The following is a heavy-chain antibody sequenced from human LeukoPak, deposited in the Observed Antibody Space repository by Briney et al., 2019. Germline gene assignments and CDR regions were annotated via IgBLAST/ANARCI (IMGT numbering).Heavy chain of an antibody. V-gene: IGHV3-23*01. D-gene: IGHD6-13*01. Sequence: GGSLRLSCAASGFTFGSYSMSWVRQAPGKGLEWVSAIIGSGGSTFYADSVKGRFTISRDNSKNTLYLQMNSLRAEDTAVYYCAKDLGSSWFGSWCDYWGQGTLVTVSS. J-gene: IGHJ4*02. CDR2: IIGSGGST. CDR1: GFTFGSYS. CDR3: AKDLGSSWFGSWCDY.